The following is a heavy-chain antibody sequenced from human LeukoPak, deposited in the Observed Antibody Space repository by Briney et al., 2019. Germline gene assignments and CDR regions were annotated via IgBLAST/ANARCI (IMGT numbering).Heavy chain of an antibody. CDR3: ARGSRALREEMDY. Sequence: GASVKVSCKASGGTFSSYAISWVRQAPGQGLEWMGGIIPIFGTASYAQKFQGRVTVTADESTSTAYMELSSLRSEDTAVYYCARGSRALREEMDYWGQGTLVTVSS. V-gene: IGHV1-69*13. CDR2: IIPIFGTA. CDR1: GGTFSSYA. J-gene: IGHJ4*02. D-gene: IGHD3-3*02.